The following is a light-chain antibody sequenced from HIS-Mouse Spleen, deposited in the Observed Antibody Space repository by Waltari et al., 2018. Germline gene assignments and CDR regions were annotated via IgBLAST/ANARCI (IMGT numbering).Light chain of an antibody. J-gene: IGLJ2*01. CDR2: EDS. CDR3: YSTDSSGNHRV. CDR1: ALPKKY. V-gene: IGLV3-10*01. Sequence: SYELTQPPSVSVSPGQTARITCSGDALPKKYAYWYQQKSGQAPVLVIHEDSKRPSGIPGRFSGSSSGKMATLTISGAQVEDEADYYCYSTDSSGNHRVFGGGTKLTVL.